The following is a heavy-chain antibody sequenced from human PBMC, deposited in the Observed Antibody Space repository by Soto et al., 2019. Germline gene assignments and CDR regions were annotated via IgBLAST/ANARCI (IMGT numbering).Heavy chain of an antibody. D-gene: IGHD2-2*01. Sequence: EVQLLESGGGLVQTGGSLRLSCAASGCTFSTYAMSWVRQAPGKGLEWVSTISGSADATFYADSVKGRFAIFRDNSRTMFYLQMNSLRAEDTAVYYCAKRGDGYCSTTSCLFHFDYWGPGTLATVSS. V-gene: IGHV3-23*01. CDR3: AKRGDGYCSTTSCLFHFDY. J-gene: IGHJ4*02. CDR2: ISGSADAT. CDR1: GCTFSTYA.